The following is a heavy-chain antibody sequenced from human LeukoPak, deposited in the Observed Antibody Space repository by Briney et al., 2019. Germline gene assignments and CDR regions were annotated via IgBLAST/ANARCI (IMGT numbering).Heavy chain of an antibody. CDR2: ISSSSSYI. CDR1: GFTFSSYC. V-gene: IGHV3-21*01. CDR3: ARDGVAVAGTLDY. Sequence: GGSLRLSCAASGFTFSSYCMNWVRQAPGKGLEWVSSISSSSSYIYYADSVKGRFTISRDNAKNSLYLQMNSLRAEDTAVYYCARDGVAVAGTLDYWGQGTLVTVSS. D-gene: IGHD6-19*01. J-gene: IGHJ4*02.